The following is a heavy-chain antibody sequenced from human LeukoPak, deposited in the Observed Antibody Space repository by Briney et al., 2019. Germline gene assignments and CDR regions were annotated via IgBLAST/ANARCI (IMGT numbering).Heavy chain of an antibody. CDR2: IYPRDGST. CDR1: GHSFTSNY. CDR3: ARKITMVREFDP. V-gene: IGHV1-46*01. Sequence: GASVKVSCKASGHSFTSNYIHWVRQAPGQGLEWMGMIYPRDGSTSYAQKYQGRVTVTRDTSTSTAYMELSSLRSEDTAVYYCARKITMVREFDPWGQGTLVTVSS. J-gene: IGHJ5*02. D-gene: IGHD3-10*01.